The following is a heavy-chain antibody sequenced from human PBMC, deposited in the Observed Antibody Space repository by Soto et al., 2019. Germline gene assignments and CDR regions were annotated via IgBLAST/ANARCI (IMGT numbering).Heavy chain of an antibody. CDR2: ISYDGSNK. V-gene: IGHV3-30*18. CDR3: AKGFDL. CDR1: GFTFSSYG. J-gene: IGHJ2*01. Sequence: QVQLVESGGGVVQPGRSLRLSCAASGFTFSSYGMHWVRQAPGKGLEWVAVISYDGSNKYYADSVKGRFIISRDNSKNTLYLQMNSLRAEDTAVYYCAKGFDLWGRGTLVTVSS.